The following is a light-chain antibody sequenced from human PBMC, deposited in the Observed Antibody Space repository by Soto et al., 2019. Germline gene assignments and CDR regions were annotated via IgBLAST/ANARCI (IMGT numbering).Light chain of an antibody. CDR3: QQYKVYSQT. Sequence: DIEMTPSPSSLSASVRHRFTITCRVSQYMTNWLAWYQQKPGKAPNLLIYDASTLESGVPSRFSGSGYGTEFTLTISSLQPDDFATYYCQQYKVYSQTFGQGTKVDI. CDR2: DAS. J-gene: IGKJ1*01. CDR1: QYMTNW. V-gene: IGKV1-5*01.